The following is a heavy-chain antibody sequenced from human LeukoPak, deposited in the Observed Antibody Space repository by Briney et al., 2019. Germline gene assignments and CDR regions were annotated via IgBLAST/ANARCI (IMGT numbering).Heavy chain of an antibody. CDR2: ISSNGGST. V-gene: IGHV3-64*01. CDR1: GVTFSSYA. D-gene: IGHD2-15*01. CDR3: ARDGGYCSGGSCFPRYYFDY. Sequence: GGALRLSCAASGVTFSSYAMHWVRQAPGKGLEYGSAISSNGGSTYYANSVKGRFTISRDNSTNTLYLQMGSLRAEDMAVYYCARDGGYCSGGSCFPRYYFDYWGQGTLVTVSS. J-gene: IGHJ4*02.